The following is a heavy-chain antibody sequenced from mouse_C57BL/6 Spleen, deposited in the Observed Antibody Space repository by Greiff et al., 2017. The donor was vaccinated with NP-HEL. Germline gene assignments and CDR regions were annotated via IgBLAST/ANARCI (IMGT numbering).Heavy chain of an antibody. CDR3: ARDGYPHFDY. D-gene: IGHD2-3*01. Sequence: VQLQQSGPELVKPGASVKISCKASGYAFSSSWMNWVKQRPGKGLEWIGRIYPGDGDTNYNGKFKGKATLTADKSSSTAYMQLSSLTSEDSAVYFCARDGYPHFDYWGQGTTLTVSS. J-gene: IGHJ2*01. V-gene: IGHV1-82*01. CDR2: IYPGDGDT. CDR1: GYAFSSSW.